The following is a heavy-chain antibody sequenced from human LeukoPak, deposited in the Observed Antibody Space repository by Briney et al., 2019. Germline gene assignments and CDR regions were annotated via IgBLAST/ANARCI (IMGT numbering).Heavy chain of an antibody. J-gene: IGHJ4*02. CDR2: INAGNGNT. Sequence: GASVKVSCKASGYTFTSYAMHWVRQAPGQRLEWMGWINAGNGNTKYSQKFQGRVTMTRDTSISTAYMELSRLRSDDTAVYYCARGYSSSWLLVFDYWGQGTLVTVSS. V-gene: IGHV1-3*01. CDR1: GYTFTSYA. CDR3: ARGYSSSWLLVFDY. D-gene: IGHD6-13*01.